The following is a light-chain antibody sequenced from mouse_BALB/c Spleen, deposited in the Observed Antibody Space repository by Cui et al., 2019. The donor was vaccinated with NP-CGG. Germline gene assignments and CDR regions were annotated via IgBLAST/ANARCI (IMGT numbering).Light chain of an antibody. CDR2: NIS. CDR3: QQWSSNPPT. CDR1: SSISSNY. Sequence: QIVLTQSPAIMSASPGERVTMTYSASSSISSNYLYWYQQKSGSSPKLWIYNISNLASGVPARFSGSGSGTSYSLTINSMEAENAAPYYCQQWSSNPPTFGGGTELEIK. V-gene: IGKV4-79*01. J-gene: IGKJ1*01.